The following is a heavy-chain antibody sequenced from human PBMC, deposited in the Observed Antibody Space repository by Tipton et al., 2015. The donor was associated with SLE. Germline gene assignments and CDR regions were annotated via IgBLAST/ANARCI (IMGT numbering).Heavy chain of an antibody. V-gene: IGHV4-34*01. D-gene: IGHD3-3*01. J-gene: IGHJ3*02. CDR3: ARDLDDAFDI. CDR1: GGSFSGYH. Sequence: LRLSCAVYGGSFSGYHWSWIRQPPGKGLEWIGEINHSGSTNYNPSLKSRVTISVDTSKNQFSLKLSSVTAADTAVYYCARDLDDAFDIWGQGTMVTVSS. CDR2: INHSGST.